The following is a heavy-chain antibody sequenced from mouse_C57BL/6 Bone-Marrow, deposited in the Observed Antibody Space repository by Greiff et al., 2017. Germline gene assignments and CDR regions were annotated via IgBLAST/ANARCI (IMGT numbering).Heavy chain of an antibody. CDR2: IDPENGDT. CDR1: GFNIKDDY. V-gene: IGHV14-4*01. D-gene: IGHD5-1*01. Sequence: VQLQQSGAELVRPGASVKLSCTASGFNIKDDYMHWVKQRPEQGLEWIGWIDPENGDTEYASKFQGKATITADKSSNTAYLQLSSLTSEDTAVYYCTTREYSWFAYWGQGTLVTVSA. J-gene: IGHJ3*01. CDR3: TTREYSWFAY.